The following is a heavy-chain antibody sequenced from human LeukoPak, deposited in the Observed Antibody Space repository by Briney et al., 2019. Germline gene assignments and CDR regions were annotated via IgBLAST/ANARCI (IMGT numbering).Heavy chain of an antibody. CDR1: GFTFDDYG. V-gene: IGHV3-20*04. Sequence: GGSPRLSCAASGFTFDDYGMSWVRQAPGKGLEWVSGINWNGGSTGYADSVKGRFTISRDNAKNSLYLQMNSLRAEDTAVYYCARDGPRKNFWSGYYRGPPDYWGQGTLVTVSS. J-gene: IGHJ4*02. CDR3: ARDGPRKNFWSGYYRGPPDY. CDR2: INWNGGST. D-gene: IGHD3-3*01.